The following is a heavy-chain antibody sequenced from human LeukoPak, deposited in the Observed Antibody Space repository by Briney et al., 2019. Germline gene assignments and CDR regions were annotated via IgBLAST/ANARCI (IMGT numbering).Heavy chain of an antibody. V-gene: IGHV4-34*01. CDR3: ARKTKIVVVNWFDP. D-gene: IGHD3-22*01. CDR2: INHSGST. CDR1: GVSFSGYY. Sequence: SETLSLTCAVYGVSFSGYYWSWIRQPPGKGLEWIGEINHSGSTNYNPSLKSRVTISVDTSKNQFSLKLSSVTAADTAVYYCARKTKIVVVNWFDPWGQGTLVTVSS. J-gene: IGHJ5*02.